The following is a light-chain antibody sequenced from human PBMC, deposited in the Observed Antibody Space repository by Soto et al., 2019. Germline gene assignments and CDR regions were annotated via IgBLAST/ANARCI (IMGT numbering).Light chain of an antibody. CDR1: ISDIGGYNF. V-gene: IGLV2-14*01. Sequence: SGLTQPASVSRSPGQSITISCTGTISDIGGYNFISWYQHHPGKAPKLVIYDVNNRPSGISYRFSGSKSGNTASLTISGLQAEDEADYYCASYTRTTTLVFGGGTKVTVL. J-gene: IGLJ2*01. CDR3: ASYTRTTTLV. CDR2: DVN.